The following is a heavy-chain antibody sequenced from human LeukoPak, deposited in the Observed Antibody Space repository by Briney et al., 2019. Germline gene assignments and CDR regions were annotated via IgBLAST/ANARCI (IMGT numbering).Heavy chain of an antibody. D-gene: IGHD3-10*01. V-gene: IGHV1-2*02. J-gene: IGHJ4*02. CDR1: GCIFTDYY. CDR2: INPNSGGT. Sequence: GASVKVSCKASGCIFTDYYIHWVRQARGQGLEWMGWINPNSGGTYFAQSFEARVTLSRDTSINTAYMEMRGLTSDDTAIYYCAKSQYSFGSGSTRPLFDHWGQGTLVTVSS. CDR3: AKSQYSFGSGSTRPLFDH.